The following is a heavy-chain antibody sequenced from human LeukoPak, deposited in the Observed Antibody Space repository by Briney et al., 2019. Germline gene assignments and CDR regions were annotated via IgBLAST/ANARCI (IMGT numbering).Heavy chain of an antibody. J-gene: IGHJ5*02. CDR3: ARGDYYGSPKVVAA. D-gene: IGHD3-10*01. CDR2: INPNSGDT. CDR1: GYTFTDYY. V-gene: IGHV1-2*02. Sequence: ASVKVSCKASGYTFTDYYINWVRQAPGQGLEWMGWINPNSGDTNYAQKFQDRVTMTRDTSISTAYIELNLLRSDDTAVYYCARGDYYGSPKVVAAWGQGTLVTVSS.